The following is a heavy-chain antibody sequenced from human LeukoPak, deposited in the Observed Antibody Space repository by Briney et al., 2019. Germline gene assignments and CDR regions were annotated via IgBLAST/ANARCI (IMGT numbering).Heavy chain of an antibody. Sequence: PGGSLRLSCAASGFTFSSYAMSWVRQAPGKGLEWVSAISGSGGSTYYADSVKGRFTISRDNSKNTLYLQMNSLRAEDTAVYYCAKGNPPTYDSSGYGSGYYFDYWGQGTLVTVSS. CDR1: GFTFSSYA. CDR3: AKGNPPTYDSSGYGSGYYFDY. J-gene: IGHJ4*02. CDR2: ISGSGGST. V-gene: IGHV3-23*01. D-gene: IGHD3-22*01.